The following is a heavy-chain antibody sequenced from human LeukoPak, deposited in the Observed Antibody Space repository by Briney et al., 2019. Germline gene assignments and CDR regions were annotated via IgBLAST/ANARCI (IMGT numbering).Heavy chain of an antibody. D-gene: IGHD5-18*01. V-gene: IGHV4-61*02. CDR1: GGSISSGSYY. CDR2: IYTSGST. J-gene: IGHJ4*02. Sequence: PSQTLSLTCTVSGGSISSGSYYWSWIRQPAGKGLEWIGRIYTSGSTNYNPSLKSRVTISVDTSKNQFSLKLSSVTAADTAVYYCARGDPDTAMVLDLFDYWGQGTLVTVSS. CDR3: ARGDPDTAMVLDLFDY.